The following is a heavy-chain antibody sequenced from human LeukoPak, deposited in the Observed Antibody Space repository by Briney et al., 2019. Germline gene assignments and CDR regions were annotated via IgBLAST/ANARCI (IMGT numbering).Heavy chain of an antibody. Sequence: ASVKVSCKASGYTFTSYYMHWVRQAPGQGLEWMGIINPSGGSTSYAQKFQGRVTMTRDMSTSTVYMELSSLRSEDTAVYYCARGTDPWNDDRAFDIWGQGTMVTVSS. CDR3: ARGTDPWNDDRAFDI. V-gene: IGHV1-46*01. CDR1: GYTFTSYY. J-gene: IGHJ3*02. D-gene: IGHD1-1*01. CDR2: INPSGGST.